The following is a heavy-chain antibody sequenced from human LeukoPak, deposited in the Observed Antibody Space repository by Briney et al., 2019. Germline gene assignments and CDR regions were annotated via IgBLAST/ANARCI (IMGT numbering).Heavy chain of an antibody. CDR2: ISYDGSNE. CDR1: GFNFSNHA. D-gene: IGHD1-1*01. J-gene: IGHJ4*02. CDR3: AKDLTNWNDGTYFDY. V-gene: IGHV3-30*04. Sequence: GGSLRLSCAASGFNFSNHAIHWVRQGPGKGLEWVAVISYDGSNEYYADSVKGRFTISRDNSKNTLYLQMNSLRAEDTAMYFCAKDLTNWNDGTYFDYWGQGTLVTVSS.